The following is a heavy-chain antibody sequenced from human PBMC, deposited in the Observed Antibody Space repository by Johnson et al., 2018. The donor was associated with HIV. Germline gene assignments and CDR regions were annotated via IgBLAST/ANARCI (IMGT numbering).Heavy chain of an antibody. V-gene: IGHV3-30*04. D-gene: IGHD2-2*01. CDR1: GFTFSSYA. Sequence: QVQLVESGGGLVKPGGSLRLSCAASGFTFSSYAMHWVRQAPGKGLEWVAVISYDGSNKYYADSVKGRFTISRDKTKKTLYLQMNSLRVEDTAVYYCARAANVVLPAGTFDIWGQGTMVTVSS. J-gene: IGHJ3*02. CDR2: ISYDGSNK. CDR3: ARAANVVLPAGTFDI.